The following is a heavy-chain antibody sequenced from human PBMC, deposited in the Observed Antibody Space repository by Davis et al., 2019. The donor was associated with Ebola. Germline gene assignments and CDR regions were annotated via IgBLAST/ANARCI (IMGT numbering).Heavy chain of an antibody. CDR3: ARVGLDSSGWGGWFDP. J-gene: IGHJ5*02. D-gene: IGHD6-19*01. Sequence: MPSETLSLTCAVYGGSFSGYYWSWICQPPGKGLEWIGEINHSGSTNYNPSLKNRVTITVDTTKNQFSLKLSSVTAADTAVYYCARVGLDSSGWGGWFDPWGQGTLVTVSS. V-gene: IGHV4-34*01. CDR2: INHSGST. CDR1: GGSFSGYY.